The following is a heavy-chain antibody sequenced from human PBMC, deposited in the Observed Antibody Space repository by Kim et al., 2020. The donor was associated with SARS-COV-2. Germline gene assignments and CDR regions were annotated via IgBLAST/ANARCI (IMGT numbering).Heavy chain of an antibody. CDR1: GFSFSSTW. CDR2: IRSKTDGETI. Sequence: GGSLRLSCAASGFSFSSTWMSWFRQVPGKGLEWVGRIRSKTDGETIDYGAPVKGRFTISRDDSINTLYLQMSSLKTEYTAVYYCTPLGGFQMVRLDYWGQGTLVTVSS. J-gene: IGHJ4*02. V-gene: IGHV3-15*01. D-gene: IGHD3-10*01. CDR3: TPLGGFQMVRLDY.